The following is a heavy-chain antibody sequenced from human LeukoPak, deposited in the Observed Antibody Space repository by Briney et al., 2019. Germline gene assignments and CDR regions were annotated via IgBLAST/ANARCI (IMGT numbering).Heavy chain of an antibody. CDR2: ISGSSSDI. D-gene: IGHD1-26*01. V-gene: IGHV3-21*01. J-gene: IGHJ4*02. CDR1: EFKFRRYS. Sequence: GGSLRLSWAGSEFKFRRYSMQWVRQAPGKGLEWVSSISGSSSDIYYADSVKGRFTISRDNSKNSLYLQMKSLRAEDTALYYCARRGYHDYSGFDYWGQGTLVTVSS. CDR3: ARRGYHDYSGFDY.